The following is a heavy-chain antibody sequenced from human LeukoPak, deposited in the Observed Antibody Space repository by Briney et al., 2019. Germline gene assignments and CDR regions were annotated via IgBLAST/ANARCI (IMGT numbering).Heavy chain of an antibody. V-gene: IGHV1-69*13. CDR2: IIPIFGTA. Sequence: ASVKVSCKASGGTFSSYAISWVRQAPGQGLEWMGGIIPIFGTANYAQKFQGRVTITADESTSTAYMELSSLRSEDTAVYYCASQYCSSTSCYAFDPWGQGTLVTVSS. CDR3: ASQYCSSTSCYAFDP. J-gene: IGHJ5*02. D-gene: IGHD2-2*01. CDR1: GGTFSSYA.